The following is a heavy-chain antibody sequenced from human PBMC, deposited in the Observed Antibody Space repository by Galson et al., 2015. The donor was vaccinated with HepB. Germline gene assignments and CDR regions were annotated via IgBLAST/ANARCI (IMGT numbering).Heavy chain of an antibody. CDR1: GFTFSSYA. CDR3: AKEAPRGYGSGSYGTYDY. J-gene: IGHJ4*02. Sequence: SLRLSCAASGFTFSSYAMSWVRQAPGKGLEWVSAISGSGGSTYYADSVKGRFTISRDNSKNTLYLQMNSLRAQDTAVYYCAKEAPRGYGSGSYGTYDYWGQGTLVPVSS. CDR2: ISGSGGST. V-gene: IGHV3-23*01. D-gene: IGHD3-10*01.